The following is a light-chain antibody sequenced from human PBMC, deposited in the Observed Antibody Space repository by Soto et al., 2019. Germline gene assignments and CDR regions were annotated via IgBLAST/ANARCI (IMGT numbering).Light chain of an antibody. CDR3: SSYTRSSFYV. Sequence: QSALTQPASVSGSPGQSITISCTGTSSDVGGYNYVSWYQQHPGKAPKLMIYDVSNRPSGVSNRFSGSKSGNTASLTISGLQAEDEADYCSSYTRSSFYVFGTGTKLTVL. CDR1: SSDVGGYNY. V-gene: IGLV2-14*01. CDR2: DVS. J-gene: IGLJ1*01.